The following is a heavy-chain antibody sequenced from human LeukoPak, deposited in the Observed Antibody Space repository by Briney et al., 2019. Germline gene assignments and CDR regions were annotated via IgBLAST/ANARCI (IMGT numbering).Heavy chain of an antibody. CDR3: ARGYRETVTGDY. V-gene: IGHV4-39*01. CDR1: GGSISSSNYY. D-gene: IGHD4-17*01. J-gene: IGHJ4*02. CDR2: IYYSGAT. Sequence: PSETLSLTCTVSGGSISSSNYYWVWIRQPPGKGLKWIGSIYYSGATYYNPSLESRVTMSVDTSKNQFSLKLSSVTAADTAVYYCARGYRETVTGDYWGQGTLVTVSS.